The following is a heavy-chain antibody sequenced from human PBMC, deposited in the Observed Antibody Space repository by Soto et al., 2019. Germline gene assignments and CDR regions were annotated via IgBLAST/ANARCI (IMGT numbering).Heavy chain of an antibody. V-gene: IGHV1-18*01. CDR1: GYTFTSNG. J-gene: IGHJ3*01. Sequence: QVQVVQSGAEVKKPGASVKVSCKASGYTFTSNGISWVRQAPGQGLEWMGWISAYNGETDYAQKFQGRVTMTTDTFTITADMGRPSLTCGDSAVYYVARDVSGTCGVFNVWGEGTRFTGS. CDR2: ISAYNGET. CDR3: ARDVSGTCGVFNV. D-gene: IGHD3-10*01.